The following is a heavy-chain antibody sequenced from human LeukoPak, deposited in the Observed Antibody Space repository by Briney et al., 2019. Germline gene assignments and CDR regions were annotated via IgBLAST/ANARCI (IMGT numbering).Heavy chain of an antibody. D-gene: IGHD2-15*01. CDR3: AQDPYCSGGSCYGAEYFQH. J-gene: IGHJ1*01. Sequence: GGSLRLSCAASGSTFSSYAMSWVRQAPGKGLEWVSAISGSGGSTYYADSVKGRFTISRDNSKNTLYLQMNSLRAEDTAVYYCAQDPYCSGGSCYGAEYFQHWGQGTLVTVSS. CDR1: GSTFSSYA. V-gene: IGHV3-23*01. CDR2: ISGSGGST.